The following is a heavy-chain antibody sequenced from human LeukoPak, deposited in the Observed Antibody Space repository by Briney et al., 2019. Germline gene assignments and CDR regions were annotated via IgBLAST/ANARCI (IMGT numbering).Heavy chain of an antibody. CDR2: ISSGSSYI. D-gene: IGHD5-12*01. J-gene: IGHJ4*02. V-gene: IGHV3-21*01. CDR1: GFTFSSYS. CDR3: ARDAGGYDPFDY. Sequence: GGSLRLSCAASGFTFSSYSMNWVRQAPGKGLEWVSSISSGSSYIYYADSVKGRFTISRDNAKNSLYLQMNSLRVEDTAVYYCARDAGGYDPFDYWGQGTLVTVSS.